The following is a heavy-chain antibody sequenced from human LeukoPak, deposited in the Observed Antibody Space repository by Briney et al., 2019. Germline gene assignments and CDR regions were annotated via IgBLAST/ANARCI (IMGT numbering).Heavy chain of an antibody. J-gene: IGHJ4*02. Sequence: SGTLSLTCAVSGGSISTTNWWSWVRQPPGKGLEWIGEVHLSGATNYNLSLESRVSMSIDKSKNHLSLEVTSVTAADTAIYYCTRESGAFSPFGFWGQGTLVTVSS. V-gene: IGHV4-4*02. CDR3: TRESGAFSPFGF. D-gene: IGHD1-26*01. CDR1: GGSISTTNW. CDR2: VHLSGAT.